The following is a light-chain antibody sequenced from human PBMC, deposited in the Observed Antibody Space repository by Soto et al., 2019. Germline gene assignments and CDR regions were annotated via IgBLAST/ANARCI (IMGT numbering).Light chain of an antibody. CDR1: SSNLGAHFD. V-gene: IGLV1-40*01. J-gene: IGLJ1*01. Sequence: QSVLTQPPSVSGAPGQRVTISCTGSSSNLGAHFDVHWYQQLPGAAPKLLIYGNSNRPSGVPDRFSGSKSGTSASLAITGLQAYDEADYYYQSYDSSLSGFFVFGTGTKVTVL. CDR3: QSYDSSLSGFFV. CDR2: GNS.